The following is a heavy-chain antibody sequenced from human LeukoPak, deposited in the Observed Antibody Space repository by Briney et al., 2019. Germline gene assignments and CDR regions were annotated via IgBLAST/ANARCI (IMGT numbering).Heavy chain of an antibody. V-gene: IGHV1-18*01. CDR2: ISAYNGNT. D-gene: IGHD5-18*01. J-gene: IGHJ4*02. CDR3: ASVEYSYGYCY. CDR1: GYTFTSYG. Sequence: ASVKVCCKASGYTFTSYGISWVRQAPGQGLEWMGWISAYNGNTNYAQKLQGRVTMTTDTSTSTAYMELRSLRSDDTAVYYCASVEYSYGYCYWGQGTLVTVSS.